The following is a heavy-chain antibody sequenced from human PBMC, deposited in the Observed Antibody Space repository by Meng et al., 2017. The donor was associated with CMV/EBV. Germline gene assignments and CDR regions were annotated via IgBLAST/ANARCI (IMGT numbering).Heavy chain of an antibody. Sequence: ASVKVSCKASGYTFTSYDINWVRQAPGQGLEWMGWINPNSGGTNYAQKFQGRVTMTRDTSISTAYMELSRLRSDDMAVYYCARGDSGSYRYYGMDVWGQGTTVTVSS. CDR3: ARGDSGSYRYYGMDV. V-gene: IGHV1-2*02. D-gene: IGHD1-26*01. CDR1: GYTFTSYD. CDR2: INPNSGGT. J-gene: IGHJ6*02.